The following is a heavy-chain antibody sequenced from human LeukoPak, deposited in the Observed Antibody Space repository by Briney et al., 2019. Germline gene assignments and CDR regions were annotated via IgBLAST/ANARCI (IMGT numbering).Heavy chain of an antibody. V-gene: IGHV4-34*01. CDR2: IIHSGST. D-gene: IGHD3-16*01. CDR1: GGSISSYY. CDR3: ARGRYDYVWGSYIGY. Sequence: SETLSLTCTVSGGSISSYYWSWIRQPPGKGLEWIGEIIHSGSTNYNPSLKSRVTISVDTSTKQFSLKLSAVTAADTAVYECARGRYDYVWGSYIGYWGQGTLVTVSS. J-gene: IGHJ4*02.